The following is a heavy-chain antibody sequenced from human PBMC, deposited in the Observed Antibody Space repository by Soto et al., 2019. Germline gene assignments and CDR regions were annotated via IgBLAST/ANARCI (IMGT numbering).Heavy chain of an antibody. CDR2: IYYSGST. J-gene: IGHJ5*02. V-gene: IGHV4-59*12. Sequence: SETLSLTCTVSGGFIISDYWIWIRQPPGQGLEWIGYIYYSGSTNYNPSLRSRVTISVDTSKNQFSLKLSSVTAADTAVYYCARASLGYCSSTSCRSNWFDPWGQGTLVTVSS. CDR3: ARASLGYCSSTSCRSNWFDP. D-gene: IGHD2-2*01. CDR1: GGFIISDY.